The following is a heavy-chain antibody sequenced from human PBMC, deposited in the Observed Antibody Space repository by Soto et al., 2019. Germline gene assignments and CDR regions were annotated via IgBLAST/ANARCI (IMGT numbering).Heavy chain of an antibody. Sequence: QLQLQESGPGLVKPSETLSLTCTVSGGSLSSSSYYWGWIRQPPGKGLEWIGNIFYSGNTYYNPSLKSRVTISVDTSKNQSSLKLSSVTAADTAVYYCALPQYTGPAATGRFDPWGQGTLVTVSS. CDR1: GGSLSSSSYY. CDR2: IFYSGNT. CDR3: ALPQYTGPAATGRFDP. V-gene: IGHV4-39*01. D-gene: IGHD2-15*01. J-gene: IGHJ5*02.